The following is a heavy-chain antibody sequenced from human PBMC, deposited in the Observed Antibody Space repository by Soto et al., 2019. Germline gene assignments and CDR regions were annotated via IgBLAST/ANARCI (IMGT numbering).Heavy chain of an antibody. V-gene: IGHV1-18*01. J-gene: IGHJ4*02. D-gene: IGHD3-10*01. CDR1: GYTFSSYG. CDR3: ARDKGDGSGSYYGY. Sequence: QVQLVQSGAEVKKPGASVKVSCKASGYTFSSYGISWVRQAPGQGLEWMGWISAYNGHTNYAQKVQGRVTMPTDTSTSTAYMELRSLRSDDTAVYYCARDKGDGSGSYYGYWGQGTLVTVSS. CDR2: ISAYNGHT.